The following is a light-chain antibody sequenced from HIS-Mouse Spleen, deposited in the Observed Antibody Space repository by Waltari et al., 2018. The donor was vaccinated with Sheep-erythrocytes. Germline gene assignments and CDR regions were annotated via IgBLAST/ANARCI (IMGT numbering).Light chain of an antibody. J-gene: IGLJ3*02. Sequence: QSALTQPPSASGSPGQSVTISCTGTSIDVGGYNYVSWYQQHPGKAPKLMLYEVSKRPSGVPDRFSGSKSGNTASLTVSGLQAEDEADYYCSSYAGSNNWVVGGGTKLTVL. V-gene: IGLV2-8*01. CDR3: SSYAGSNNWV. CDR1: SIDVGGYNY. CDR2: EVS.